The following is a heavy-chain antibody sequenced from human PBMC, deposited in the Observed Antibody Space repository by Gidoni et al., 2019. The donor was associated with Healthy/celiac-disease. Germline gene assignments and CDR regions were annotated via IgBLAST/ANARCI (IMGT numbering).Heavy chain of an antibody. V-gene: IGHV4-59*01. D-gene: IGHD6-19*01. CDR3: ARDLGVAGPPYWYFDL. CDR2: IYYSGST. Sequence: QVQLQESGPGLVKPSETLSLTCTVSGGSISSYYWSWIRQPPGQGLEWIWYIYYSGSTNYNPSLKSRVTISVETSKNQFSLKLSSVTAADTAVYYCARDLGVAGPPYWYFDLWGRGTLVTVSS. CDR1: GGSISSYY. J-gene: IGHJ2*01.